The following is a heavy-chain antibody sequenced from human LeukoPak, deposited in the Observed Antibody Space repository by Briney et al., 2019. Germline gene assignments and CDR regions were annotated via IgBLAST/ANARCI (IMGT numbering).Heavy chain of an antibody. Sequence: ASVKVSFKSSVYTFTKYDINWVRQATGQGLEWMGWMNPNSGNTGYAHKFQGRVTMTRSTSVSTAYMELSNLTSEDTAVYYCARSSVGVRRRTDSWGQGTLVTVSS. CDR1: VYTFTKYD. D-gene: IGHD1-26*01. V-gene: IGHV1-8*01. CDR3: ARSSVGVRRRTDS. J-gene: IGHJ4*02. CDR2: MNPNSGNT.